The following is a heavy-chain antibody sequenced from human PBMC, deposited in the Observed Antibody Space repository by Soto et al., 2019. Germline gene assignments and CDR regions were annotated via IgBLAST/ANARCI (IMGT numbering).Heavy chain of an antibody. CDR3: AKIVLGSYWYFDY. CDR1: GFTFSSYA. J-gene: IGHJ4*02. Sequence: EVQLLESGGGLVQPGGSLRLSCAASGFTFSSYAMSWVRQAPGKGLEWVSAISGSGGSTYYADSVKGRFTISRDNSKNTLYLHMNSLRGDDTAIYYCAKIVLGSYWYFDYWGQGALVTVSS. CDR2: ISGSGGST. V-gene: IGHV3-23*01. D-gene: IGHD3-22*01.